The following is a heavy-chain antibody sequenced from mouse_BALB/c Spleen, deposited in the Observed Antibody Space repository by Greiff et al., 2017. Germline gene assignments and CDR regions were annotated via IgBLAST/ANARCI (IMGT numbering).Heavy chain of an antibody. J-gene: IGHJ1*01. V-gene: IGHV14-3*02. CDR3: ARTGTDWYFDV. CDR1: GFNIKDTY. Sequence: EVKLVESGAELVKPGASVKLSCTASGFNIKDTYMHWVKQRPEQGLEWIGRIDPANGNTKYDPKFQGKATITADTSSNTAYLQLSSLTSEDTAVYYCARTGTDWYFDVWGAGTTVTVSS. CDR2: IDPANGNT. D-gene: IGHD4-1*01.